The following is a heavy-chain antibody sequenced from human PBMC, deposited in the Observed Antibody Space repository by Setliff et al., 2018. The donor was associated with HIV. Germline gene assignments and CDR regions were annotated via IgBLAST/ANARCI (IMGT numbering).Heavy chain of an antibody. CDR1: GDSIGTYS. J-gene: IGHJ5*01. D-gene: IGHD1-7*01. V-gene: IGHV4-4*09. CDR2: IYGSGST. CDR3: AKRAVQDGTVTSSNWFES. Sequence: PSETLSLTCAVSGDSIGTYSWHWLRQPPGKGLEWIGCIYGSGSTGYNPSLTSRVTMSTDTPNNRFALKLTSVTAADTAVYYCAKRAVQDGTVTSSNWFESWGQGTLVTVSS.